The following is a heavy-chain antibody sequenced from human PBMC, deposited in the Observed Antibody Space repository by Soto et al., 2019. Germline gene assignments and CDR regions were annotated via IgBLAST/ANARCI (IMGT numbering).Heavy chain of an antibody. D-gene: IGHD2-2*02. CDR2: ISSRSDI. CDR3: AREYTAWPLAYGLDV. Sequence: EGSLRLSCVGSGLTFSTYSINWVRQAPGKGLEWVSSISSRSDIYYADSVKGRFTISRDNAKNSVSLQMNSLRAEDTAVYYCAREYTAWPLAYGLDVWGQGTTVTVSS. J-gene: IGHJ6*02. CDR1: GLTFSTYS. V-gene: IGHV3-21*01.